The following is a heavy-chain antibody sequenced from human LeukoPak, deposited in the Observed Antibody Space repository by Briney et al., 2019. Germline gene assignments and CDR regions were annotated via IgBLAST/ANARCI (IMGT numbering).Heavy chain of an antibody. D-gene: IGHD1-26*01. CDR1: GYTFTSYA. Sequence: ASVKVSCKASGYTFTSYAMHWVRQAPGQRLEWMGWINAGNGNTKYSQKFQGRVTITRDTSASTAYMELSSLRSEDTAVYYCARDRGVGATVLGYWGQGTLVTVSS. J-gene: IGHJ4*02. CDR2: INAGNGNT. CDR3: ARDRGVGATVLGY. V-gene: IGHV1-3*01.